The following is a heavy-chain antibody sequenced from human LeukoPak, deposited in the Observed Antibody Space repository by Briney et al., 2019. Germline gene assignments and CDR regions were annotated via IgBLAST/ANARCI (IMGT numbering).Heavy chain of an antibody. J-gene: IGHJ4*02. Sequence: SETLSLTCTVSGGSISSGDYYWSWIRQPPGKGLEWIGYIYYSGSTYYNPSLKSRVTISVDTSKNQFSPKLSSVTAADTAVYYCARGQWLPYYFDYWGQGTLVTVSS. CDR3: ARGQWLPYYFDY. D-gene: IGHD6-19*01. V-gene: IGHV4-30-4*01. CDR2: IYYSGST. CDR1: GGSISSGDYY.